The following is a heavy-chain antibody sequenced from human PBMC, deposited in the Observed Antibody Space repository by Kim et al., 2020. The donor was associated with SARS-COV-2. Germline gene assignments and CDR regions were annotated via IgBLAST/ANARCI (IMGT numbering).Heavy chain of an antibody. J-gene: IGHJ6*02. D-gene: IGHD3-10*01. V-gene: IGHV1-2*06. CDR2: IDPNSGGT. CDR3: ATSITMVGYGMDV. CDR1: RYTFTGYY. Sequence: ASVKVSCKASRYTFTGYYLHWMRQAPGQGLEWMGRIDPNSGGTNYPQKFQGRVTMTRDTSISTAYMELSRVRSDDTAVYYCATSITMVGYGMDVWGQGTTVTVSS.